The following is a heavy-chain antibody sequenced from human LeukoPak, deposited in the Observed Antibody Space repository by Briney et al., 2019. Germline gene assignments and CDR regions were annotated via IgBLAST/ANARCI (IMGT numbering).Heavy chain of an antibody. J-gene: IGHJ6*03. CDR1: GGSISSSY. Sequence: SQTLSLTCTLSGGSISSSYWSWIRQPPGKALEYIGYIHTSVYTNYNSSLKSRVTISMDTSKDQFSLMLNSVTAADTAVYFCARSYGSGSYYSRYYYFYMDVWGKGTTVTVSS. CDR3: ARSYGSGSYYSRYYYFYMDV. CDR2: IHTSVYT. D-gene: IGHD3-10*01. V-gene: IGHV4-4*09.